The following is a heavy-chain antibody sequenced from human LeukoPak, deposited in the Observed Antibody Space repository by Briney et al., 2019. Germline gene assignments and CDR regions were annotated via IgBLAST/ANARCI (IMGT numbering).Heavy chain of an antibody. V-gene: IGHV3-7*01. Sequence: PGGSLRLSCAASGFIFTSYSMKWVRQAPGKGLEWVANIKQDGSAKFYVDSVKGRFTISRDNAKNSLYLQMNSLRVDDTAVYYCASTNSLDNWGQGTLVTVSS. CDR1: GFIFTSYS. CDR2: IKQDGSAK. J-gene: IGHJ4*02. CDR3: ASTNSLDN. D-gene: IGHD2-8*01.